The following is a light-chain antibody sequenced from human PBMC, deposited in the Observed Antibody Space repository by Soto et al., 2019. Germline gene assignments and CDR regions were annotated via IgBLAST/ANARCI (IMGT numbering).Light chain of an antibody. CDR1: QSVSSSY. J-gene: IGKJ1*01. CDR2: GAS. V-gene: IGKV3D-20*02. Sequence: EIVWTQSPGTLSLSPGERATLSCRASQSVSSSYLAWYQQKPGQAPRLLIYGASSGAAGIPARFSGRGSGTDFTLTISSLETEDFAVYYCQQRSNWPPTFGPGTKVDIK. CDR3: QQRSNWPPT.